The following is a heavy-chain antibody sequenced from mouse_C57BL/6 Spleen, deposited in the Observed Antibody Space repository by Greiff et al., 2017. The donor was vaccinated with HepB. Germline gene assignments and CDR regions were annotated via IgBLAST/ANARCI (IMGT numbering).Heavy chain of an antibody. Sequence: EVHLVESGGGLVKPGGSLKLSCAASGFTFSSYAMSWVRQTPEKRLEWVATISDGGSYTYYPDNVKGRFTISRDNAKNNLYLQMSHLKSEDTAMYYCARETAQGGAMDYWGQGTSVTVSS. CDR1: GFTFSSYA. D-gene: IGHD3-2*02. V-gene: IGHV5-4*01. J-gene: IGHJ4*01. CDR2: ISDGGSYT. CDR3: ARETAQGGAMDY.